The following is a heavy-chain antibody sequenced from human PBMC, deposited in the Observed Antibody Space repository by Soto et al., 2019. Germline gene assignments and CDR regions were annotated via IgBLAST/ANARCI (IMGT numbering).Heavy chain of an antibody. CDR3: ARRALGSSPSFDI. V-gene: IGHV3-23*01. D-gene: IGHD6-6*01. CDR2: ISDGGDLT. Sequence: VRLSCTGSGFAFSSHPMSWVRQAPERGLEWVSGISDGGDLTYNADSVRGRFTISRDNSKNTLFLQMNSLRVEDTAVYYCARRALGSSPSFDIWGQGTMVTLS. J-gene: IGHJ3*02. CDR1: GFAFSSHP.